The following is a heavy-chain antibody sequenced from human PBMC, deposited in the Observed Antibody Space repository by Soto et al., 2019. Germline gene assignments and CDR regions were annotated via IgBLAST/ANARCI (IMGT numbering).Heavy chain of an antibody. D-gene: IGHD3-3*01. CDR1: GFTVSSNY. V-gene: IGHV3-53*01. J-gene: IGHJ6*02. CDR3: ARGRFGHMDV. Sequence: EVQLVESGGGLIQPGGSLRLSCAASGFTVSSNYMSWVRQAPGKGLDWVSVIHSGGSTNYADSVKGRFTISRDNSKNTLYLQMSSLRAEDTAVYYCARGRFGHMDVWGQGTTVTVSS. CDR2: IHSGGST.